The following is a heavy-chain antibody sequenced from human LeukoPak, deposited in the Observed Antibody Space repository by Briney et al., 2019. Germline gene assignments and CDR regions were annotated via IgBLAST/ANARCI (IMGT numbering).Heavy chain of an antibody. CDR3: ARDPTNTSGRYAYFDY. CDR2: ISCFNDDT. CDR1: GYTFNHHG. V-gene: IGHV1-18*01. Sequence: ASVKVSCKASGYTFNHHGISWVRQAPGQGLEWMGWISCFNDDTHLAQQFQGRVTMTTDTSTTTAYMELRSLRSDDTALYYCARDPTNTSGRYAYFDYWGQGTLVTVSS. D-gene: IGHD6-19*01. J-gene: IGHJ4*02.